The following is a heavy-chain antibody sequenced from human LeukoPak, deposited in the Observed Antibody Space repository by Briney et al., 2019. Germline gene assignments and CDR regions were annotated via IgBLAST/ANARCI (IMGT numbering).Heavy chain of an antibody. D-gene: IGHD5-12*01. Sequence: SGSLSLTCAVAGGSITSSNWWTWVRQPPGKGLEYLGEIYHSGSINYNPSLNSRVTTSVDQSTNHISLKPSSVTAADTAVYFCARCGGKWLHDMDVWGKGTTVTVSS. V-gene: IGHV4-4*02. J-gene: IGHJ6*03. CDR2: IYHSGSI. CDR3: ARCGGKWLHDMDV. CDR1: GGSITSSNW.